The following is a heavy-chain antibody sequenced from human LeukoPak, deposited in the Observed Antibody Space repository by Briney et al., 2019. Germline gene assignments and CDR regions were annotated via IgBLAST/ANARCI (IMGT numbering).Heavy chain of an antibody. Sequence: SETLSLTCTVSGGSISSYYWSWIRQPPGKGLEWIGYIYYGGSTNYNPSLKSRVTISVDTSKNQFSLKLSSVTAADTAVYYCARERSSVYVFDIWGQGTMVTVSS. V-gene: IGHV4-59*01. D-gene: IGHD6-19*01. CDR1: GGSISSYY. CDR2: IYYGGST. J-gene: IGHJ3*02. CDR3: ARERSSVYVFDI.